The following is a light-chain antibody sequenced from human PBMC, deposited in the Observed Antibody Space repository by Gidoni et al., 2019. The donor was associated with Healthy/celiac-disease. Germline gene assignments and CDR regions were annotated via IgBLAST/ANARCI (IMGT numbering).Light chain of an antibody. CDR3: QQYGSSPVT. CDR1: QSVSSSY. Sequence: EIVLTQSPGTLSLSPGERATLSCSASQSVSSSYLAWYQPKPGQAPRLLIYGASSRATGIPDRFSGSVSGTDFTLTISRLEPEDFAVYYCQQYGSSPVTFGQXTKVEIK. V-gene: IGKV3-20*01. J-gene: IGKJ1*01. CDR2: GAS.